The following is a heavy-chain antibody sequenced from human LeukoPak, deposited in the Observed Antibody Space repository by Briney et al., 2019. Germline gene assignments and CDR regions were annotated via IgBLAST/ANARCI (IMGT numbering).Heavy chain of an antibody. V-gene: IGHV3-21*01. CDR1: GFTFSSYS. D-gene: IGHD3-16*01. J-gene: IGHJ4*02. CDR3: ATRSLSWFGGSEFDY. Sequence: GGSLRLSCAASGFTFSSYSMNWVRQAPGKGLEWVAAISSGSSYIYYADSVKGRFTISRDNAKNSLYLQMNSLRAEDTAVYYCATRSLSWFGGSEFDYWGQGTLVTVSS. CDR2: ISSGSSYI.